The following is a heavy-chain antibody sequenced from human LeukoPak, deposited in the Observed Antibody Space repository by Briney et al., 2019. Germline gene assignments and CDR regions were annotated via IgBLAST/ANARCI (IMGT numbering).Heavy chain of an antibody. V-gene: IGHV3-23*01. J-gene: IGHJ4*02. CDR3: AREKRDDSSGTFDY. D-gene: IGHD3-22*01. Sequence: GGSLRLSCAASGFTFSSYDMSWVRQAPGKGPEWVSGISGSGGTTYYADSVKGRFTISRDNSKNTLYLQMNSLRAEDTALYYCAREKRDDSSGTFDYWGQGTLVTVSS. CDR2: ISGSGGTT. CDR1: GFTFSSYD.